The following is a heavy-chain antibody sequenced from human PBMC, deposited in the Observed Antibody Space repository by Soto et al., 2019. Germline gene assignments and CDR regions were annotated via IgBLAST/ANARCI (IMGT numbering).Heavy chain of an antibody. J-gene: IGHJ5*02. CDR2: ISCSGST. CDR1: GDSIGGVGY. CDR3: ARSGVTGIVIPSHWFDP. D-gene: IGHD2-21*02. Sequence: TLCLTCTVSGDSIGGVGYWSWIRPFPGRGLEWIGCISCSGSTYYNPAVNNRISLSLDTSQNQFSLKLLSVTAADTAIYYCARSGVTGIVIPSHWFDPWGQGTLVTVSS. V-gene: IGHV4-31*03.